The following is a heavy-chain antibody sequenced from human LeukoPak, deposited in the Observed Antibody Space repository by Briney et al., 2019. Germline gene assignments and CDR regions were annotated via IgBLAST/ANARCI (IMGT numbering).Heavy chain of an antibody. CDR1: GFTFSSYG. CDR3: ARDYKAYYYDSILGY. Sequence: PGRSLRLSCVASGFTFSSYGMHWVRQAPGKGLEWVAVIWYDGSNKYYADSVKGRFTISRDNSKNTLYLQMNSLRAEDTAVYYCARDYKAYYYDSILGYWGQGTLVTVSS. V-gene: IGHV3-33*01. D-gene: IGHD3-22*01. J-gene: IGHJ4*02. CDR2: IWYDGSNK.